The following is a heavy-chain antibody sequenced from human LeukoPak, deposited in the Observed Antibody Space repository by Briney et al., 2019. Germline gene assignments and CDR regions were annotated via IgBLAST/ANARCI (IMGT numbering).Heavy chain of an antibody. CDR1: GFTFSRYS. CDR3: ARDRGTYYDFWSPLGY. D-gene: IGHD3-3*01. J-gene: IGHJ4*02. Sequence: PGGSLRLSCEASGFTFSRYSMNWVRQAPGKGLEWVSSISTTSSYIYYADSLRGRFTISRDNAKNSLYLQMNSLRAEDTAVYYCARDRGTYYDFWSPLGYWGQGTLVTVSS. CDR2: ISTTSSYI. V-gene: IGHV3-21*01.